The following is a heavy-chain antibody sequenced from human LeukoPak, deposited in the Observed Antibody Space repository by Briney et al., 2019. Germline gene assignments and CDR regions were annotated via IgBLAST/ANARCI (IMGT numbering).Heavy chain of an antibody. CDR2: INPSGGST. CDR1: GYTFTSYY. Sequence: ASVEVSCKASGYTFTSYYMHWVRQAPGLGLEWMGIINPSGGSTNYAQKFQGRVTMTRDTSTSTAYMELSSLRSEDTAVYYCARDACSSRICSAGGNWFDPWGQGTLVTVSS. D-gene: IGHD2-2*01. V-gene: IGHV1-46*01. J-gene: IGHJ5*02. CDR3: ARDACSSRICSAGGNWFDP.